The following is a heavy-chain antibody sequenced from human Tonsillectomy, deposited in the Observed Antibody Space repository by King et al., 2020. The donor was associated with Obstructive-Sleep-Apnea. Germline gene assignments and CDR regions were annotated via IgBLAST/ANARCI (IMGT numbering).Heavy chain of an antibody. J-gene: IGHJ4*02. CDR2: ISAYNGNT. V-gene: IGHV1-18*01. CDR3: ARGGYDILTGYYAGRDVDFDY. D-gene: IGHD3-9*01. CDR1: GYSFTSYG. Sequence: QLVQSGAEVKKPGASVKVSRKASGYSFTSYGISWVRQAPGQGLEWLGWISAYNGNTNYAQKLQGRVTMTTDTSTSTAHMELRSLRSDDTAVYYCARGGYDILTGYYAGRDVDFDYWGQGTLVTVSS.